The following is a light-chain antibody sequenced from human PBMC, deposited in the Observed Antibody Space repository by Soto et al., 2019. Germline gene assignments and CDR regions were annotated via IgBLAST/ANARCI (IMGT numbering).Light chain of an antibody. V-gene: IGKV3-11*01. Sequence: EIVLTQSPATLSLSPVEIAKLYFISSQSVRTYLACYQQTPGQAPRLLIYDASNRATGIPARFSGSGYATDFTIIIRSLEPEDFAVYYCHQRSSWSPLNCGQGTRREIK. J-gene: IGKJ5*01. CDR2: DAS. CDR1: QSVRTY. CDR3: HQRSSWSPLN.